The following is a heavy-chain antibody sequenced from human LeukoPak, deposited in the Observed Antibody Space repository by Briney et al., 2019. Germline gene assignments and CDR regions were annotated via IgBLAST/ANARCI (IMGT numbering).Heavy chain of an antibody. CDR3: AREPTPYCSGGSCYSGLDY. CDR1: GFTFSSYG. CDR2: IWYDGSNK. V-gene: IGHV3-33*01. J-gene: IGHJ4*02. Sequence: GRSLRLSCAASGFTFSSYGMHWVRQAPGKGLEWVAFIWYDGSNKYYADSVKGRFIISRDNSKNTLYLQMNSLRAEDTAVYYCAREPTPYCSGGSCYSGLDYWGQGTLVTVSS. D-gene: IGHD2-15*01.